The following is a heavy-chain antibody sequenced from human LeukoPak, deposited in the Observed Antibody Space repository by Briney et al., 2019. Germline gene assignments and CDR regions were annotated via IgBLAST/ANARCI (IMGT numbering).Heavy chain of an antibody. Sequence: SETLSLTCTVSGGSISSSSYYWGWIRQPPGKGLEWIGSIYYSGSTYYNPSLKSRVTISVDTSKNQFSLKLSSVTDADTAVYYCARVGYYYGSGSYWNWFDPWGQGTLVTVSS. CDR1: GGSISSSSYY. D-gene: IGHD3-10*01. CDR2: IYYSGST. CDR3: ARVGYYYGSGSYWNWFDP. V-gene: IGHV4-39*07. J-gene: IGHJ5*02.